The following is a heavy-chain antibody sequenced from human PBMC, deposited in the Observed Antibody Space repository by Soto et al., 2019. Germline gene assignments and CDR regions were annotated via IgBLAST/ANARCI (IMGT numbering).Heavy chain of an antibody. CDR2: INPKSGDT. J-gene: IGHJ4*02. CDR1: GYTFTDNH. Sequence: ASVKISCKASGYTFTDNHVHWLRRAPGQDFEWMGWINPKSGDTKYAQKFQGRVTMTRDTSIDTAYMEVTSLTSDDTATYYCARKQYGDYITWWLERWGEGTPVTVSS. D-gene: IGHD4-17*01. V-gene: IGHV1-2*02. CDR3: ARKQYGDYITWWLER.